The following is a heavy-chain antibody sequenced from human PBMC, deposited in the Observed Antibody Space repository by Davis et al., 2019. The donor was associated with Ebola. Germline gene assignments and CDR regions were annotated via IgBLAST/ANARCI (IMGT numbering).Heavy chain of an antibody. CDR2: IYYSGST. J-gene: IGHJ6*02. V-gene: IGHV4-61*01. D-gene: IGHD1-26*01. Sequence: MPSETLSLTCTVSGGSVSSGSYYWSWIRQPPGKGLEWIGYIYYSGSTNYNPSLKSRVTISVDTSKNQFSLKLSSVTAADTAVYYCARAGIVQGIPRYYYGMDVWGQGTTVTVSS. CDR3: ARAGIVQGIPRYYYGMDV. CDR1: GGSVSSGSYY.